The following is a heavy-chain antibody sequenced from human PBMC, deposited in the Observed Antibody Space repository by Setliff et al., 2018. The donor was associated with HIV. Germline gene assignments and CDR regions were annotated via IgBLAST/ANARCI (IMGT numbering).Heavy chain of an antibody. V-gene: IGHV1-2*04. Sequence: ASVKVSCKASGYTFTGYYMHWVRQAPGQGLEWMGWINPNSGGTNYAQKFQGWVTMTRDTSISTAYMELSRLRSDDTAVYYCARGGLVDSSGYYYRSGGAFDIWGQGTMVTVSS. J-gene: IGHJ3*02. CDR1: GYTFTGYY. CDR2: INPNSGGT. D-gene: IGHD3-22*01. CDR3: ARGGLVDSSGYYYRSGGAFDI.